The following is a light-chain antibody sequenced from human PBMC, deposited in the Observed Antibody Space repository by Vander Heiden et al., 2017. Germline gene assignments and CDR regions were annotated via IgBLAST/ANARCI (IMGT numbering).Light chain of an antibody. V-gene: IGLV1-44*01. Sequence: QSVLPQPPSASGTPGQRVTIYDPGRSSNIGGNTINEYHQLTGAAPKVLIYSNNQRPSGVPDRISGSKSGTSASLAISGLQSEDEADYYCAAWDDSLNGRVFGGGTKLTVL. CDR1: SSNIGGNT. CDR3: AAWDDSLNGRV. J-gene: IGLJ3*02. CDR2: SNN.